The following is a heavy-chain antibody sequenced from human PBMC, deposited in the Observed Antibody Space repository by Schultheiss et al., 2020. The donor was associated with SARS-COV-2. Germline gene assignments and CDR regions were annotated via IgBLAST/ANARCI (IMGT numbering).Heavy chain of an antibody. Sequence: GGSLRLSCAASGFTFSSYAMHWVRQAPGKGLESVAVISYDGSNKYYADSVKGRFTISRDNSKNTLYLQMNSLRAEDTAVYYCARDLYAQKQLGLSVRSAFDIWGRGTMVTVSS. D-gene: IGHD6-6*01. CDR3: ARDLYAQKQLGLSVRSAFDI. CDR2: ISYDGSNK. V-gene: IGHV3-30-3*01. CDR1: GFTFSSYA. J-gene: IGHJ3*02.